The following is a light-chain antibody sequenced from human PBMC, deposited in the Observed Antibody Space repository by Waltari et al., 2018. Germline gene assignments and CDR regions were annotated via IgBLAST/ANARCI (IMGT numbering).Light chain of an antibody. CDR2: KAA. V-gene: IGKV1-5*03. CDR1: QRLSKW. J-gene: IGKJ4*01. Sequence: RASQRLSKWFAWNQQKPVKAHKLLIDKAATLENGVPPRFSGGVSGTEFTLTISSLQPDYFATYYCQHYNSYSLLTFGGGTNVEIK. CDR3: QHYNSYSLLT.